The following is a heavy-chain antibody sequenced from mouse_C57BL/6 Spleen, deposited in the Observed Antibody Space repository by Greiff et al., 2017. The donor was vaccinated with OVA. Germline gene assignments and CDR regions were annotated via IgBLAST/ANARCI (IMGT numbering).Heavy chain of an antibody. CDR1: GYTFTSYW. CDR2: IDPSDSYT. Sequence: QVQLQQSGAELVKPGASVKLSCKASGYTFTSYWMQWVKQRPGQGLEWIGEIDPSDSYTNYNQKFKGKATLTVDTSSSTAYMQLSSLTSEDSAVYYCARRGSNYEGFAYWGQGTLVTVSA. J-gene: IGHJ3*01. CDR3: ARRGSNYEGFAY. D-gene: IGHD2-5*01. V-gene: IGHV1-50*01.